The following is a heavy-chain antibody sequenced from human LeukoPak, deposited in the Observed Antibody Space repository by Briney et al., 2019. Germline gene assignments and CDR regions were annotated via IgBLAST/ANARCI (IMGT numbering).Heavy chain of an antibody. J-gene: IGHJ3*02. V-gene: IGHV3-21*01. Sequence: GGSLRVSCVASGLTFSYYSMNWVRQAPGKGLEWVSSISSSSSYIYYADSVKGRFTISRDNAKNSLYLQMNSLRAEDTAVYYCARVGDLITMVRGGEDDAFDIWGQGTMVTVSS. CDR2: ISSSSSYI. D-gene: IGHD3-10*01. CDR3: ARVGDLITMVRGGEDDAFDI. CDR1: GLTFSYYS.